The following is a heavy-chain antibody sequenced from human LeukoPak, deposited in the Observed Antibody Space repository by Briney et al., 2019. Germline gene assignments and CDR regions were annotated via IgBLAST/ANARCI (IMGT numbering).Heavy chain of an antibody. D-gene: IGHD2-15*01. CDR3: ARVPHLGYCSGGSCPHDAFDI. CDR1: GGSISSGGYY. V-gene: IGHV4-31*03. CDR2: IYYSGST. Sequence: PSETLSLTCTVSGGSISSGGYYWSWIRQHPGKGLEWIGYIYYSGSTYYNPSLKSRVTISVDTSKNQFSLKLSSVTAADTAVYYCARVPHLGYCSGGSCPHDAFDIWGQGTMVTVSS. J-gene: IGHJ3*02.